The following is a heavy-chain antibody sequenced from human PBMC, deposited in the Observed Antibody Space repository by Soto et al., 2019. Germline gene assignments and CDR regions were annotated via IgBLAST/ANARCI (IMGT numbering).Heavy chain of an antibody. CDR3: AKDYGDQINPCFDY. CDR1: GFTFSNYG. CDR2: ISASGNST. Sequence: EVQLLESGGGLVQPGGSLRISCAASGFTFSNYGMSWVRQAPGKGLEWVSGISASGNSTYYADSVKGRFTISRDNSKNTLYLQVISLRADDTAVYYCAKDYGDQINPCFDYWGQGTLVTVSS. D-gene: IGHD4-17*01. V-gene: IGHV3-23*01. J-gene: IGHJ4*02.